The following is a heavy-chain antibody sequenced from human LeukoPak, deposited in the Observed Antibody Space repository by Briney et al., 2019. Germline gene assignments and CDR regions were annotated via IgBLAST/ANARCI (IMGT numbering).Heavy chain of an antibody. J-gene: IGHJ4*02. V-gene: IGHV4-4*09. Sequence: SETLSLTCSVSGDSISDSYWSWIRQPPGKGLEWIGYLYSSGGTHYNPSLKSRVTISLDTSKNQFSLRLSSVSAGDTAMYYCARHQPTWQLYFDYWGQGTLVTVSS. D-gene: IGHD6-13*01. CDR2: LYSSGGT. CDR1: GDSISDSY. CDR3: ARHQPTWQLYFDY.